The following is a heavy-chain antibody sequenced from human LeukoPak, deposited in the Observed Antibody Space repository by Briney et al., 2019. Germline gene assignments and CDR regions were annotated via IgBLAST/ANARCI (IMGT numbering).Heavy chain of an antibody. CDR1: GFTFSSYG. Sequence: PGGSLRLSCAASGFTFSSYGMSWVRQAPGKGLEWVSDISGSGGSTYYAESVKGRFTISRDNSKNTLYLQMNSLRAEDTAVYYCARDYVAGATFQIQGPVDYWGQGTLVTVSS. V-gene: IGHV3-23*01. J-gene: IGHJ4*02. CDR3: ARDYVAGATFQIQGPVDY. D-gene: IGHD1-26*01. CDR2: ISGSGGST.